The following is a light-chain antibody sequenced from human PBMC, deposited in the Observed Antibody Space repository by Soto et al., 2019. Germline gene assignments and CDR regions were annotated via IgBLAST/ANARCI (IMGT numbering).Light chain of an antibody. J-gene: IGKJ5*01. CDR3: QQRSDWFT. V-gene: IGKV3-11*01. CDR1: QSVSNF. CDR2: DAS. Sequence: EVVLTQYKATLSLSPGERATLSCRASQSVSNFLAWYQQKPGQAPRLLIYDASSRATGIPVRFSGSGSGTDFTLTISSLEPEDFGLYYCQQRSDWFTFGQGTRLEIK.